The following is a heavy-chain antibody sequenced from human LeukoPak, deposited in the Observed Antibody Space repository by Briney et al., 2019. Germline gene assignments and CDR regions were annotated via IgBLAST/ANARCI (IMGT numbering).Heavy chain of an antibody. J-gene: IGHJ4*02. CDR1: GFTFSSYS. D-gene: IGHD3-16*02. CDR2: ISSSSSTI. V-gene: IGHV3-48*01. CDR3: ARDRYDYVWGSYRYTFDY. Sequence: QPGRSLRLSCAASGFTFSSYSMNWVRQAPGKGLEWVSYISSSSSTIYYADSVKGRFTISRDNAKNSLYLQMNSLRAEDTAVYSCARDRYDYVWGSYRYTFDYWGQGTLVTVSS.